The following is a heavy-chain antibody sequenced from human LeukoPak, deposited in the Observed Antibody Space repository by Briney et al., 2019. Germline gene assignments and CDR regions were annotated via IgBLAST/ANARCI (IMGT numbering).Heavy chain of an antibody. V-gene: IGHV3-9*01. J-gene: IGHJ4*02. Sequence: PGGSLRLSCAASGFTFDDYAMHWVRQAPGRGLEWVLGISWNSGSIGYADSVKGRFTISRDNAKNSLYLQMNSLRAGDTALYYCAKDIASGGYGSGSYEYWGQGTLVTVSS. CDR1: GFTFDDYA. D-gene: IGHD3-10*01. CDR3: AKDIASGGYGSGSYEY. CDR2: ISWNSGSI.